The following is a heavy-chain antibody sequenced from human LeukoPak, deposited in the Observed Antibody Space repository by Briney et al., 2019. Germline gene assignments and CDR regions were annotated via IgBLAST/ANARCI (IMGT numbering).Heavy chain of an antibody. CDR3: ARLAHDAFDI. Sequence: GGSLRLSCAASGFTFSTYRMNWVRQAPGKGLEWVSYTSSSSSIIYYADSVKGRSTISRDNAKNSLYLQMNSLRAEDTGAYYCARLAHDAFDIWGQGTLVTVSS. CDR1: GFTFSTYR. V-gene: IGHV3-48*01. J-gene: IGHJ3*02. CDR2: TSSSSSII. D-gene: IGHD2-15*01.